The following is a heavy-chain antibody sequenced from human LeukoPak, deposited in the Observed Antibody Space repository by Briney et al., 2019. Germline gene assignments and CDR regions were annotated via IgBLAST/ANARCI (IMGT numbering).Heavy chain of an antibody. CDR3: ARGQGPYSSGWYGRYFDY. D-gene: IGHD6-19*01. V-gene: IGHV4-34*01. Sequence: SETLSLTCAVYGGSFSGYYWSWIRQPPGKGLEWIGEFNHSGSTNYNPSLKSRVTISVDTSKNQFSLKLSSVTAADTAVYYCARGQGPYSSGWYGRYFDYWGQGTLVTVSS. J-gene: IGHJ4*02. CDR2: FNHSGST. CDR1: GGSFSGYY.